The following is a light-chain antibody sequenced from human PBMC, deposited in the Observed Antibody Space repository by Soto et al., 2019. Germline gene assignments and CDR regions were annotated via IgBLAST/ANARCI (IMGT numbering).Light chain of an antibody. CDR2: RAS. V-gene: IGKV1-5*03. CDR1: QTINTW. CDR3: QQYETYSGT. Sequence: DIQMTQSPSTLSASVGDRVTITCRASQTINTWLAWYQQKPGKAPKLLIYRASNLVSGVPSRFSGSGSGTEFTLTISSLQPYDFSIYYCQQYETYSGTFGPGTKVDI. J-gene: IGKJ3*01.